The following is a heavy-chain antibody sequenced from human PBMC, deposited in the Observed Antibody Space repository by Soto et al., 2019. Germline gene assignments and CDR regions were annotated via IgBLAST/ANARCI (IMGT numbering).Heavy chain of an antibody. V-gene: IGHV3-33*01. Sequence: QVQLVESGGGVVQPGRSLRLSCAASGFTFSSYGMHWVRQAPGTGLEWVAVIWHDGSNQYYADSVKGRVTISRDNSNNTLYLQMTSLRAEDTAGYYFARALHGYGDYGDGKWFDPWGQGTLVTVSS. CDR2: IWHDGSNQ. CDR1: GFTFSSYG. J-gene: IGHJ5*02. D-gene: IGHD4-17*01. CDR3: ARALHGYGDYGDGKWFDP.